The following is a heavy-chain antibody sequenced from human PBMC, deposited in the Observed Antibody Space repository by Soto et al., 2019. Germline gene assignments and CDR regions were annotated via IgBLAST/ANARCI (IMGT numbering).Heavy chain of an antibody. V-gene: IGHV4-31*03. D-gene: IGHD5-12*01. CDR2: GYYSGST. J-gene: IGHJ4*02. CDR3: ARSLVGLATIGAFDS. CDR1: GGSISSGDFY. Sequence: QVQLQESGPGLVKPSQTLSLTCTVSGGSISSGDFYWSWIRQHPGKGLEWIGYGYYSGSTYYNPSRESRVSISVDTSKNEFSLKLNSVTAADTAVYYCARSLVGLATIGAFDSWGQGTLVTVSS.